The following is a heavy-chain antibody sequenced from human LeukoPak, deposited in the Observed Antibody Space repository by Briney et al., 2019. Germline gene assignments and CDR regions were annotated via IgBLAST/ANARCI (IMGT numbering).Heavy chain of an antibody. CDR3: AREDVGGFDI. J-gene: IGHJ3*02. V-gene: IGHV3-7*03. Sequence: PGGSLRLSCLASGLTFSNFWMTWLRQAPGKGLEWVANIKQDGSETYYPDSVRGRFTISRDNAKNSLYLQMNSLRAEDTAVYYCAREDVGGFDIWGQGTMVTVSS. D-gene: IGHD3-16*01. CDR2: IKQDGSET. CDR1: GLTFSNFW.